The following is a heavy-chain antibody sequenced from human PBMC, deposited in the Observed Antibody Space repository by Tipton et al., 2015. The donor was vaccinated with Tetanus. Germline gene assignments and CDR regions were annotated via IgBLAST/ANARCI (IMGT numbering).Heavy chain of an antibody. Sequence: TLSLTCAVSGISIGSANYYWSWIRQPPGKGLEWIAFIHHSGLAFSKPSLKSRVSISIDTSQNQFSLRLTSVTAADTAVYFCARNVYTVTNDAFDIWGHGTLVNVSS. CDR3: ARNVYTVTNDAFDI. J-gene: IGHJ3*02. CDR2: IHHSGLA. V-gene: IGHV4-30-4*01. CDR1: GISIGSANYY. D-gene: IGHD4-11*01.